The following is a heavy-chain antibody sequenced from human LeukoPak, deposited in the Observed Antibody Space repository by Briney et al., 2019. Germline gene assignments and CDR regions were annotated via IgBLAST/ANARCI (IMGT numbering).Heavy chain of an antibody. D-gene: IGHD2-2*01. J-gene: IGHJ4*02. CDR3: AKGPLRGTAAATDY. CDR2: ISYDGRNK. Sequence: GGSLRLSCAASGFTFNNYGMHWVRQAPGKGLEWVAVISYDGRNKHYPDSVKGRFTISRDISTDTLWLQMDSLRTEDTAVYYCAKGPLRGTAAATDYWGQGTLVTVSS. V-gene: IGHV3-30*18. CDR1: GFTFNNYG.